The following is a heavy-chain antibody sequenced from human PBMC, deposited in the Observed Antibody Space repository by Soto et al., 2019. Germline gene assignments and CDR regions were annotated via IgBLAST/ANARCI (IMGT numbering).Heavy chain of an antibody. J-gene: IGHJ5*02. Sequence: QVQLQESGPGLVKPSETLSLTCTVSGGSIDSYYWTWIRQPPGKGLEWIGYVYYTGTTTYSPSLHSRVTISVATSMNQISLKLSSVTAADTAFYYCARLGGYYQSLDTWGQGTLVTVSS. CDR3: ARLGGYYQSLDT. D-gene: IGHD3-22*01. CDR1: GGSIDSYY. V-gene: IGHV4-59*08. CDR2: VYYTGTT.